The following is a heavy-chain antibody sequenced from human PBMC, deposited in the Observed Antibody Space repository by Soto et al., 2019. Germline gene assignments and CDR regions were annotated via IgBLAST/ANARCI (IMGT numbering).Heavy chain of an antibody. D-gene: IGHD1-1*01. CDR1: GFTFIDYY. CDR3: ARSGDNYNLLDY. CDR2: SSNSGTFT. Sequence: PVVSLRLSCEASGFTFIDYYMSWIRQAPGKGLEWIAYSSNSGTFTKYADSVKGRFSISRDNAKNSLYLQINNLSGEDTATYFCARSGDNYNLLDYWGQGTPVTVSS. J-gene: IGHJ4*02. V-gene: IGHV3-11*06.